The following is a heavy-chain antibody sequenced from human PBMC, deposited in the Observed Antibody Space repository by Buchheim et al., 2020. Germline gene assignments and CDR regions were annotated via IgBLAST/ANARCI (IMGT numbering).Heavy chain of an antibody. CDR1: GFTFSSYW. CDR3: ARTSTWTGTTFVFES. Sequence: EVQLVESGGGLVQPGGSLRLSCAASGFTFSSYWMSWVRQTPGKGLEWVANIKQDGSEKYYVDSVKGRYTIYRDNAKERLYMQMNSLRAEDTAVYYCARTSTWTGTTFVFESWGQGTL. V-gene: IGHV3-7*01. J-gene: IGHJ4*02. CDR2: IKQDGSEK. D-gene: IGHD1-1*01.